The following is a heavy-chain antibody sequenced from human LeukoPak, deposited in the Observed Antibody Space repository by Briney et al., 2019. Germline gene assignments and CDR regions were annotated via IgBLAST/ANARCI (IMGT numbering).Heavy chain of an antibody. Sequence: AVKVSCKASGGTFSSYAISWVRQAPGQGLEWMGGIIPIFGTANYAQKFQGRVTITADESTSTAYMELSSLRSEDTAVYYCARENWNDLRIDYWGQGTLVTVSS. V-gene: IGHV1-69*01. CDR3: ARENWNDLRIDY. J-gene: IGHJ4*02. CDR2: IIPIFGTA. D-gene: IGHD1-1*01. CDR1: GGTFSSYA.